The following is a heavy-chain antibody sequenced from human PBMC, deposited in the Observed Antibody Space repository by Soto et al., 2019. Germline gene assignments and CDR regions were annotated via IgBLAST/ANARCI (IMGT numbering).Heavy chain of an antibody. Sequence: GGSLRLSCAASGFAFSSYGMHWVRQAPGKGLEWVSVIYSGGSTYYADSVRGRFTISRDNSKNTLYLQMKSLRAEDTAVYYCARDPPATRHGMDVWGQGTTVTVSS. J-gene: IGHJ6*02. CDR2: IYSGGST. CDR1: GFAFSSYG. CDR3: ARDPPATRHGMDV. V-gene: IGHV3-53*01.